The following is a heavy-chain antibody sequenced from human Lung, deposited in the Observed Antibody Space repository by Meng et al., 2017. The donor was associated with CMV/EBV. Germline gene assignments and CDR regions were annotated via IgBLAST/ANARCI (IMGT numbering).Heavy chain of an antibody. D-gene: IGHD3-3*01. CDR1: VYTFSTYT. CDR3: ARGYDFWCAYYLIEP. CDR2: ISPYNGDP. Sequence: ASVXVSXKASVYTFSTYTIIWVRQAPGQGLEWMGWISPYNGDPNYAPKFQGRVYMTTDTSTSTAYLELRSLRSDDTAVYYCARGYDFWCAYYLIEPWGQGTLVTVSS. J-gene: IGHJ5*02. V-gene: IGHV1-18*01.